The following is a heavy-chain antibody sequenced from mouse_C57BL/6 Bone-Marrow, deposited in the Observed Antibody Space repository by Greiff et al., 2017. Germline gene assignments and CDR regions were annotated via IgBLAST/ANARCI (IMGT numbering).Heavy chain of an antibody. CDR2: IHPSDSDT. D-gene: IGHD2-12*01. J-gene: IGHJ3*01. Sequence: QVQLQQPGAELVKPGASVKVSCKASGYTFTSYWMHWVKQRPGQGLEWIGRIHPSDSDTNYNQKFKGKATLTVDKSSSTAYMQRSSLTSEDSAVYYCAIAIAGAWFAYWGQGTLVTVSA. CDR1: GYTFTSYW. CDR3: AIAIAGAWFAY. V-gene: IGHV1-74*01.